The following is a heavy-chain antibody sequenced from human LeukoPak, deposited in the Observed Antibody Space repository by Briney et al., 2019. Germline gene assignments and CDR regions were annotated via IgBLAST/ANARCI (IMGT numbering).Heavy chain of an antibody. J-gene: IGHJ5*02. Sequence: GGSLRLSCVASGFTFSTYAMHWVRQAPGKGLEWVTVIAYDGTIRYYADSVKGRFTISRDNAKNSLYLQMNSLRAEDTAVYYCASTSSGWPHNWFDPWGQGTLVTVSS. CDR3: ASTSSGWPHNWFDP. CDR1: GFTFSTYA. V-gene: IGHV3-30*04. CDR2: IAYDGTIR. D-gene: IGHD6-19*01.